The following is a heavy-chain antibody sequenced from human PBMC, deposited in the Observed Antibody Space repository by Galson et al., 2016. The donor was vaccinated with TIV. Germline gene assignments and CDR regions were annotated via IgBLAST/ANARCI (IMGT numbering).Heavy chain of an antibody. CDR2: IYWDEDK. CDR3: AHRKTGSRPLDAFDI. D-gene: IGHD2-15*01. V-gene: IGHV2-5*05. Sequence: PALVKPTQTLTLTCTFSGFSLTTRGVGVAWIRQPSRKALEWLAFIYWDEDKRYAPSLRNRLTVTKDPSKNQVVLTLTDMDPADTGTYYCAHRKTGSRPLDAFDIWGQGTMVTVSS. J-gene: IGHJ3*02. CDR1: GFSLTTRGVG.